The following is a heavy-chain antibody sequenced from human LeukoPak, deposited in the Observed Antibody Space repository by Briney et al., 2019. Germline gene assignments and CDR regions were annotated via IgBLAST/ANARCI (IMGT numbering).Heavy chain of an antibody. CDR1: GFTFSGSA. V-gene: IGHV3-73*01. J-gene: IGHJ6*03. CDR2: IRSKANSYAT. Sequence: GGPLKLSCAASGFTFSGSAMHWVRQASGKGLEWVGRIRSKANSYATAYAASVKGRLTISRDDSKNTAYLQMNSLKTEDTAVYYCTGTGEYYDFWSGYGDYYYMDVWGKGTTVTVSS. D-gene: IGHD3-3*01. CDR3: TGTGEYYDFWSGYGDYYYMDV.